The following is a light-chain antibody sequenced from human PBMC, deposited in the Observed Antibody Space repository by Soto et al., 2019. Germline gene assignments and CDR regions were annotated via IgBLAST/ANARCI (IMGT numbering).Light chain of an antibody. J-gene: IGKJ5*01. V-gene: IGKV1-39*01. CDR1: QDIAIY. CDR2: AAS. CDR3: QQGYSTPVT. Sequence: DIQMTQSPSSLSASVGDRVTITCRASQDIAIYLAWYQQKPGEAPKLLIYAASTLYGGVPSRFSGSGSGTDFTLTISSLLPEDFATYYCQQGYSTPVTFGQGTRLEIK.